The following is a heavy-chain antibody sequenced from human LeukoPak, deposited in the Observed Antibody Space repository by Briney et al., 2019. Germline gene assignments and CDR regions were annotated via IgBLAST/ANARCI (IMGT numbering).Heavy chain of an antibody. V-gene: IGHV3-11*01. D-gene: IGHD3-10*01. Sequence: GGSLRLSCAASGFSFSDYYMTWIRQAPGKGLEWVSYISSGANNIYYADSVKGRFTISMDNAKNSLYLQMNSLRPEDTAQYYCAKGLYHYFGSGSYTLDYWGQGTLVTVSS. CDR3: AKGLYHYFGSGSYTLDY. CDR2: ISSGANNI. CDR1: GFSFSDYY. J-gene: IGHJ4*02.